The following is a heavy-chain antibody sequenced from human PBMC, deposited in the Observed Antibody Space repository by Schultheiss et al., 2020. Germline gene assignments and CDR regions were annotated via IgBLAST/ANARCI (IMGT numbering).Heavy chain of an antibody. D-gene: IGHD6-13*01. CDR2: IIYNGRT. CDR3: ARDPGPEQQLDY. J-gene: IGHJ4*02. CDR1: GFSITSSGYY. V-gene: IGHV4-39*02. Sequence: SETLSLYCSVSGFSITSSGYYWGWIRQVPGKGLESIGSIIYNGRTFYNPSLRSRVNMSVDTSNNQFSLRLFSVTAADTAVYYCARDPGPEQQLDYWGQGTLVTVSS.